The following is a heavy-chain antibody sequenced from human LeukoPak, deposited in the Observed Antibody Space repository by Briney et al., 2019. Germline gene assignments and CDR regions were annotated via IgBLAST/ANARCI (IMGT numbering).Heavy chain of an antibody. V-gene: IGHV3-53*01. CDR3: AKDRTVGASYWYFDL. CDR1: GFTVSSNY. Sequence: GGSLRLSCAASGFTVSSNYMSWVRQAPGKGLEWVSVIYSGGSTYYADSVKGRFTISRDSSKNTLFLHMNTLRAEDTAIYYCAKDRTVGASYWYFDLWGRGTLVTVSS. J-gene: IGHJ2*01. CDR2: IYSGGST. D-gene: IGHD1-26*01.